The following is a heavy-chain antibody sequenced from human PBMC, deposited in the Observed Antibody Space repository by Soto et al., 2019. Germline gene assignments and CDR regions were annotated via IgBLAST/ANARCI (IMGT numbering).Heavy chain of an antibody. Sequence: QVQLQESGPGLVKPSQPLSLTCTVSGGSISSGDYYWSWIRQPPGKGLEWIGSGSYSGETDYNPSHKSRIALFSYTAITQFSLSMNSVTDADTAVYYCSRARSRDYITDWGQGTLATVSS. CDR3: SRARSRDYITD. CDR2: GSYSGET. CDR1: GGSISSGDYY. J-gene: IGHJ4*02. V-gene: IGHV4-30-4*01. D-gene: IGHD4-17*01.